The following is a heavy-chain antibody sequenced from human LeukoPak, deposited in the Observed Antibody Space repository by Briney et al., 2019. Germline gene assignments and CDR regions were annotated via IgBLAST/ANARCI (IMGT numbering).Heavy chain of an antibody. J-gene: IGHJ6*02. CDR2: ISYDGSNK. D-gene: IGHD3-10*01. CDR3: AKDSNWFGELLKSYYYYGMDV. CDR1: GFTFSSYG. Sequence: PGGSLRLSCAASGFTFSSYGMHWVRQAPGKGLEGGAVISYDGSNKYYAASVKGRFTISRDNSKNTLYLQMNSLRAEDTAVYYCAKDSNWFGELLKSYYYYGMDVWGQGTTVTVSS. V-gene: IGHV3-30*18.